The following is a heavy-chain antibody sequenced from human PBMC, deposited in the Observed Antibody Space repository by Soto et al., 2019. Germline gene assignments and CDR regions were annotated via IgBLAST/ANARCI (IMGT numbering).Heavy chain of an antibody. CDR2: ISGRGGST. CDR1: GFTFSSYA. Sequence: GGSLRLSCAASGFTFSSYAMSWVRQAPGKGLEWVSAISGRGGSTYYADSVKGRFTISRDNSKNTLYLQMNSLRAEDTAVYYCAKISGNTYYYYYGMDVWGQGTTVTVSS. CDR3: AKISGNTYYYYYGMDV. V-gene: IGHV3-23*01. J-gene: IGHJ6*02. D-gene: IGHD3-10*01.